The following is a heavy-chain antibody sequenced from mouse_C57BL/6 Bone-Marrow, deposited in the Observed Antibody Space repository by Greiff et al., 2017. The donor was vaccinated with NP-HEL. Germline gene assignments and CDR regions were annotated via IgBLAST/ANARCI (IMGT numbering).Heavy chain of an antibody. CDR3: ARDWYFDV. CDR2: INPSSGYT. V-gene: IGHV1-7*01. J-gene: IGHJ1*03. CDR1: GYTFTSYW. Sequence: VQRVESGAELAKPGASVKLSCKASGYTFTSYWMHWVKLRPGQGLVWIGYINPSSGYTKYNQKFKDKATLTADKSSSTSYMQLSSLTYEDSAVYYCARDWYFDVWGTGTTVTVSS.